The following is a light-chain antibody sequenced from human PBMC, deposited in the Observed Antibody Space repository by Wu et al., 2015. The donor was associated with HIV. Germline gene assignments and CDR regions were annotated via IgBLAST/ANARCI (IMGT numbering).Light chain of an antibody. Sequence: EIVLTQSPGTLSLSPGERATLSCRASQSVSINYLAWYQQKAGQAPRLLIYGASSRATGIPDRFSGSGSGTDFTLTISRLESEDFAVYYCQQYGSSPWTFGQGTKVEIK. CDR3: QQYGSSPWT. J-gene: IGKJ1*01. CDR1: QSVSINY. V-gene: IGKV3-20*01. CDR2: GAS.